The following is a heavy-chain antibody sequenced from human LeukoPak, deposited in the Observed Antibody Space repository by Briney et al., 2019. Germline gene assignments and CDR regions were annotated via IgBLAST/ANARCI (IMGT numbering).Heavy chain of an antibody. CDR1: GFIFSDYY. V-gene: IGHV3-7*01. CDR3: AILAAKPGDDAFDI. Sequence: GGSLRLSCAASGFIFSDYYISWIRQAPGKGLEWVANIKQDGSEKYYVDSVKGRFTISRDYAKNSLYLQMNSLRAEDTAVYYCAILAAKPGDDAFDIWGQGTTVTVSS. D-gene: IGHD6-13*01. CDR2: IKQDGSEK. J-gene: IGHJ3*02.